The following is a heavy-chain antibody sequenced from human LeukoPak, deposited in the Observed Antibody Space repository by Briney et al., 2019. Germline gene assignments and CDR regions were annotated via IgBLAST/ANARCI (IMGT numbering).Heavy chain of an antibody. Sequence: PSQTLSLTCSVSGVSVSDGRYYWTWIRQHPGKGLEWIGYKYYSGSAKYTPSLKSRLTISIDTSKNQFSLQLSSVTAADTATYYCATPYCSSLSCLDVFNMWGQGTRVTVSS. CDR3: ATPYCSSLSCLDVFNM. CDR2: KYYSGSA. J-gene: IGHJ3*02. CDR1: GVSVSDGRYY. V-gene: IGHV4-31*03. D-gene: IGHD2-2*01.